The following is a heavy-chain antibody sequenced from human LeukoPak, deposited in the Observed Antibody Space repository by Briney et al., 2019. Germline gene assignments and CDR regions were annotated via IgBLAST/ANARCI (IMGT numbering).Heavy chain of an antibody. J-gene: IGHJ6*03. Sequence: GGSLRLSCAASGFTFSSYSMNWVRQAPGKGLEWVSSISSSSSYIYYADSVKGRFTISRDNSKNTLYLQMNSLRAEDTAVYYCARDGSTAMVHYYYMDVWGKGTTVTVSS. CDR2: ISSSSSYI. CDR3: ARDGSTAMVHYYYMDV. CDR1: GFTFSSYS. V-gene: IGHV3-21*01. D-gene: IGHD5-18*01.